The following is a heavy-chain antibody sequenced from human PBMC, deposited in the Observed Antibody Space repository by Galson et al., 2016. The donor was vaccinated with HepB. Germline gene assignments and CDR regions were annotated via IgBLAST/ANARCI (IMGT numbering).Heavy chain of an antibody. CDR1: GVTFTNYA. J-gene: IGHJ4*02. Sequence: SVKVSCKASGVTFTNYAISWVRQAPGQGLEWMGGVNPVLNTANHAQKFQGRVTITADESTGTSFMELKYLRSGDTALYYCAGQMSASGNSPFDYWGQGALVTVSA. CDR2: VNPVLNTA. CDR3: AGQMSASGNSPFDY. D-gene: IGHD3-10*01. V-gene: IGHV1-69*13.